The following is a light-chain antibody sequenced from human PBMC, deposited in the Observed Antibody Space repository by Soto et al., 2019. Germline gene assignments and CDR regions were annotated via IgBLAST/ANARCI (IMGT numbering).Light chain of an antibody. J-gene: IGKJ3*01. Sequence: DIVLTQSPDSLAVSLGERATIHCKSSQTIFYTSSNKNYLAWYQQRPGQPPKLLIYWASDRESGVPNRFSGSESGTDFPLTISGLQAEDVAVYYCQQYYSTPFTFGPGTRLDIK. CDR2: WAS. CDR1: QTIFYTSSNKNY. CDR3: QQYYSTPFT. V-gene: IGKV4-1*01.